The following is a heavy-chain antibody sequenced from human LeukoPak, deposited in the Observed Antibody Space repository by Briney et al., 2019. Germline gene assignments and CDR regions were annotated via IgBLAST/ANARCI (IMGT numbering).Heavy chain of an antibody. V-gene: IGHV4-39*01. CDR2: IYYSGST. J-gene: IGHJ5*02. CDR1: GGSISSSSYY. D-gene: IGHD4-11*01. Sequence: PSETLYLTCTVSGGSISSSSYYWGWIRQPPGKGLEWIGRIYYSGSTYYNPSLKSRVTISVDTSKNQFSLKLSSVTAADTAVYYCARHDYSNYANWFDPWGQGTLVTVSS. CDR3: ARHDYSNYANWFDP.